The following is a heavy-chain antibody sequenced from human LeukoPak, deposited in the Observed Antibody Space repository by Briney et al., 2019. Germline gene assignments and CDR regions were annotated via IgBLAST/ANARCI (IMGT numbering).Heavy chain of an antibody. D-gene: IGHD6-6*01. J-gene: IGHJ4*02. CDR3: ARGAIAARLGLDS. Sequence: WGSLRLSCVASGFTFSSYAMHWVRQAPGNGLEPVAVISYDGRNKYYADSVIGRFTISRDNSKNTLYLQMNSLRAEDTAVYYCARGAIAARLGLDSWGQGTLVTVSS. V-gene: IGHV3-30*01. CDR1: GFTFSSYA. CDR2: ISYDGRNK.